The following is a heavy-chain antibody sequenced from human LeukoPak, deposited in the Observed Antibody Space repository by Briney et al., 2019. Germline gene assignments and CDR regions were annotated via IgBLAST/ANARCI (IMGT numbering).Heavy chain of an antibody. D-gene: IGHD6-19*01. Sequence: GGSLRLSCAASGFTFSSYAMSLVRQAPGKGLEWVSAISGSGGSTYYADSVKGRFTISRDNSKNTLYLQMNSLRAEDTAVYYCAKVIAVAGTVDDAFDIWGQGTMVTVSS. V-gene: IGHV3-23*01. CDR1: GFTFSSYA. J-gene: IGHJ3*02. CDR2: ISGSGGST. CDR3: AKVIAVAGTVDDAFDI.